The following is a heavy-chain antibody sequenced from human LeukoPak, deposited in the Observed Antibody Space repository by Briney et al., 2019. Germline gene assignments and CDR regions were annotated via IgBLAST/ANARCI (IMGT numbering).Heavy chain of an antibody. Sequence: GGSLRLSCAASGFTFSSYGMHWVRQAPGKGLEGVAVIWYDGSNKYYADSVKGRFTISRDNSQSTLYLQMNRLRAEETAVYYCARDLPRIAVAGTPAADAFDIWGQGRMVTVSS. CDR3: ARDLPRIAVAGTPAADAFDI. CDR2: IWYDGSNK. D-gene: IGHD6-19*01. V-gene: IGHV3-33*01. J-gene: IGHJ3*02. CDR1: GFTFSSYG.